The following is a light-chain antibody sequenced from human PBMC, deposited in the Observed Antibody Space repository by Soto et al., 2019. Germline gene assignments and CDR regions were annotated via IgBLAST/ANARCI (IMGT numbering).Light chain of an antibody. V-gene: IGKV1-39*01. CDR1: QSISSY. CDR3: QHYNSYSEA. CDR2: AAS. Sequence: DIQMTQCPSSLSASVGDRVTITCRASQSISSYLNWYQQKPGKAPKLLIYAASSLQSGVPSRFSGSGSGTEFTLTISSLQPDDFATYYCQHYNSYSEAFGQGTKVDI. J-gene: IGKJ1*01.